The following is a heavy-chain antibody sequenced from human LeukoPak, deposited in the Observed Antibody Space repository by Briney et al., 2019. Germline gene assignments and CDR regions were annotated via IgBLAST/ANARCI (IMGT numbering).Heavy chain of an antibody. Sequence: PGGSLRLSCAASGFTFSSYEMNWVRQAPGKGLEWVSYISTSGSIIYYADSVKGRFTISRDNAKNSLYLQMNSLRAEDTAVYYCAKDLGRYRNNYFDYWGQGTLVTVSS. D-gene: IGHD1-26*01. CDR1: GFTFSSYE. CDR2: ISTSGSII. V-gene: IGHV3-48*03. CDR3: AKDLGRYRNNYFDY. J-gene: IGHJ4*02.